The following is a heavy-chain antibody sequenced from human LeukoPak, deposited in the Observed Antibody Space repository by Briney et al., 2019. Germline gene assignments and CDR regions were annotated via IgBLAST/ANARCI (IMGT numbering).Heavy chain of an antibody. V-gene: IGHV4-39*07. D-gene: IGHD3-16*01. Sequence: SETLSLTCTVSGGSISSSSYYWGWIRQPPGKGLEWIGSIYYSGSTYYNPSLKSRVTKSVDTSKNQFSLKLSSVTAADTAVYYCARVLDIMIRGSPAPHMDYWGQGTLVTVSS. CDR2: IYYSGST. CDR3: ARVLDIMIRGSPAPHMDY. J-gene: IGHJ4*02. CDR1: GGSISSSSYY.